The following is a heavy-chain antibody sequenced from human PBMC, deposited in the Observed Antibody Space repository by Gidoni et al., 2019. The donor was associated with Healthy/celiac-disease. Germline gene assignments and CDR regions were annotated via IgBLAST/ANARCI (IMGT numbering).Heavy chain of an antibody. D-gene: IGHD3-16*01. V-gene: IGHV4-59*08. J-gene: IGHJ4*02. CDR2: IYYSGST. CDR3: ARHPRGVMYYFDY. Sequence: QVQLQESGPGLVKPSETLSLPCTVSGGSISSYYWSWIRQPPGKGLEWIGYIYYSGSTNYNPSLKSRVTISVDTSKNQFSLKLSSVTAADTAVYYCARHPRGVMYYFDYWGQGTLVTVSS. CDR1: GGSISSYY.